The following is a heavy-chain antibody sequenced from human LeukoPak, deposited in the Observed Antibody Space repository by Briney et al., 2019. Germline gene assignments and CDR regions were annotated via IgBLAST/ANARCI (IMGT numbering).Heavy chain of an antibody. CDR2: INPNSGGT. V-gene: IGHV1-2*02. J-gene: IGHJ5*02. D-gene: IGHD1-7*01. CDR1: GYTFTGYY. CDR3: AREGKNYEGWFDP. Sequence: ASVKVSCKASGYTFTGYYMHWVRQAPGQGLEWMGWINPNSGGTNYAQKFQGRVTMTRDTSISTAYMELSRLRSDDTAVYYCAREGKNYEGWFDPWGQGTLVTVSS.